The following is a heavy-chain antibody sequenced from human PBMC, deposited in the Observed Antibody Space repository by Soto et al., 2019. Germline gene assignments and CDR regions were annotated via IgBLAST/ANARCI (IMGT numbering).Heavy chain of an antibody. CDR3: ARGRYCLTGRCFPNWFDS. V-gene: IGHV4-30-4*01. Sequence: SETLSLTCSVSGDSISTVDYFWAWIRQPPGQALEYIGYIYKSATTYYNPSLESRVAISLDTSKSQFSLNVTSVTAADTAVYFCARGRYCLTGRCFPNWFDSWGQGTLVTVSS. D-gene: IGHD2-15*01. CDR1: GDSISTVDYF. J-gene: IGHJ5*01. CDR2: IYKSATT.